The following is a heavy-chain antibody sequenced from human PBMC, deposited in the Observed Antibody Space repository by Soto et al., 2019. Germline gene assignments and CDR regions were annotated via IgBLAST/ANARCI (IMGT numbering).Heavy chain of an antibody. CDR1: GFTFSSYG. Sequence: GGSLRLSCAASGFTFSSYGMHWVRQAPGKGLEWVAVIWYDGSNKYYADSVKGRFTISRDNSKNTLYLQMNSLRAEDTAVYYCARAPYDSSGYLVDYWGQGTLVTVSS. J-gene: IGHJ4*02. D-gene: IGHD3-22*01. CDR2: IWYDGSNK. V-gene: IGHV3-33*01. CDR3: ARAPYDSSGYLVDY.